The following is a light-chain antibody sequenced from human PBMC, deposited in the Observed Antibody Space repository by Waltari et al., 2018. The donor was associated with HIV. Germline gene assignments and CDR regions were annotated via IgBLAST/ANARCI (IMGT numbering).Light chain of an antibody. CDR2: EVI. CDR3: CSYAGTYTYVL. CDR1: SSDVGGYAS. Sequence: QSALTQPRPVSGSPGQSVTISCTGTSSDVGGYASVSWYLQHPGKVPKLISYEVIKRPSGVPDRCSGSKSGKTASLTISRLQTEDEADYFCCSYAGTYTYVLFGGGTKLTVL. J-gene: IGLJ3*02. V-gene: IGLV2-11*01.